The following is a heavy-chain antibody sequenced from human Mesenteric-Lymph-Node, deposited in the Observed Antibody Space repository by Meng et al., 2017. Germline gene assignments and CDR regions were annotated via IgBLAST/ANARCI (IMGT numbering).Heavy chain of an antibody. CDR2: FITIFSTN. J-gene: IGHJ4*02. CDR1: GGHSSSND. Sequence: SGAWVKKPGSAVKVACTSAGGHSSSNDVSWGGQAPGEGGEWMGGFITIFSTNTYAQKYQDRVTTTAKNSTSTAAMELRSRRTEDTAVYYCQTTDRVTMIVGDWGQGTLVTVSS. V-gene: IGHV1-69*06. D-gene: IGHD3-22*01. CDR3: QTTDRVTMIVGD.